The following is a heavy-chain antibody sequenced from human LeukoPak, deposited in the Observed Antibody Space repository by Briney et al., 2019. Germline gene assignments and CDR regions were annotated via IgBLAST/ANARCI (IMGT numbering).Heavy chain of an antibody. CDR3: ARGKARGSGSYDG. V-gene: IGHV1-69*05. D-gene: IGHD3-10*01. J-gene: IGHJ4*02. CDR2: IIPIFGTA. CDR1: GGTFSSYA. Sequence: GSSVQVSCKASGGTFSSYAIRWVRQAPGQGLEWMGGIIPIFGTANYAQKFQGRVTITTDESTSTAYMELCSLRSEDTAVYYCARGKARGSGSYDGWGQGTLVTVSS.